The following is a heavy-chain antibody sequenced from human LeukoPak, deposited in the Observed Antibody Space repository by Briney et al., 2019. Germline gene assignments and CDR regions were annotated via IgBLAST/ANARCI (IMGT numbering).Heavy chain of an antibody. V-gene: IGHV1-18*01. D-gene: IGHD3-3*01. Sequence: GASVKVSCKAFGYTFTSYGISWLRQAPGQGLEWMGWISAYNGNTNYAQKLQGRVTMTTDTSTSTAYMELRSLRSDDTAVYYCASSGYFTPWFRYYYGMDVWGQGTTVTVSS. J-gene: IGHJ6*02. CDR2: ISAYNGNT. CDR3: ASSGYFTPWFRYYYGMDV. CDR1: GYTFTSYG.